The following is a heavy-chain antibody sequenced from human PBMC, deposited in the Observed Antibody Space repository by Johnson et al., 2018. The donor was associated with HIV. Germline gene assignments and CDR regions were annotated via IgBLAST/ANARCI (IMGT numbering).Heavy chain of an antibody. CDR3: TSLVGAYAFDI. CDR1: GFTFDDYA. V-gene: IGHV3-20*04. Sequence: EVQLVESGGGLVKPGGSLRLSCAASGFTFDDYAMHWVRQAPGKGLEWVSGINWNGGSTGYADSVKGRFTISRDNAKNSLYLQMNSLRAEDTALYYCTSLVGAYAFDIWGQGTMVTVSS. D-gene: IGHD1-26*01. CDR2: INWNGGST. J-gene: IGHJ3*02.